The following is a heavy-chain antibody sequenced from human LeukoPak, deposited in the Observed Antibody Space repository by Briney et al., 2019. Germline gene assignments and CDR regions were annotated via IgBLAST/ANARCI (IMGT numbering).Heavy chain of an antibody. CDR1: GFTFSSYG. CDR2: IRYDGSNK. J-gene: IGHJ4*02. V-gene: IGHV3-30*02. D-gene: IGHD1-26*01. Sequence: GGSLRLSCAASGFTFSSYGMHWVRQAPGKGLEWVAFIRYDGSNKYYADSVKGRFTISRDNSKNTLYLQMNSLRAEDTAVYYCAKDRRAGAILLDYWGQGTLVTVSS. CDR3: AKDRRAGAILLDY.